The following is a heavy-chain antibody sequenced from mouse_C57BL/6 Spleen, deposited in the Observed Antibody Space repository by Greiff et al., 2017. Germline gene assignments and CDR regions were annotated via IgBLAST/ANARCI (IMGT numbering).Heavy chain of an antibody. CDR1: GYTFTDHT. CDR3: AGGDYCNSYYAMDY. V-gene: IGHV1-78*01. D-gene: IGHD2-1*01. Sequence: QVQLQQSDAELVKPGASVKISCKVSGYTFTDHTIHWMKQRPEQGLEWIGYIYPRDGSTTYNEKLKGKATLTADKSSSTAYMQLNSLTSADSAVNFCAGGDYCNSYYAMDYWGQGTSLTVSS. CDR2: IYPRDGST. J-gene: IGHJ4*01.